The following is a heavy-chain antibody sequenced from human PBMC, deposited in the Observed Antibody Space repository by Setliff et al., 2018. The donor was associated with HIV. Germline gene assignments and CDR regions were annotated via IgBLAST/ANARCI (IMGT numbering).Heavy chain of an antibody. V-gene: IGHV3-23*01. CDR3: ARDIPFGDLLMLQAYMDV. J-gene: IGHJ6*04. CDR2: ITGRGGTT. Sequence: GALRLSCAASGLTFSNYATTWVRQAPGKGLEWVSDITGRGGTTFYADSVKSRFTTSRDTNTLYLQMNSLRAEDTAMYYCARDIPFGDLLMLQAYMDVWGKGTTVTVSS. D-gene: IGHD3-10*01. CDR1: GLTFSNYA.